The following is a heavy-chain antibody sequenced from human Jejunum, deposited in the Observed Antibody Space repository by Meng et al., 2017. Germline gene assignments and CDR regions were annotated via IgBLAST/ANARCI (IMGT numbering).Heavy chain of an antibody. J-gene: IGHJ4*02. CDR2: IKQDGSKL. V-gene: IGHV3-7*01. Sequence: GGSLRLSCAASGFTFSNYWMTWLRHAPGKGLEWVANIKQDGSKLYYLDSVKGRFTISRDNAENSLYLQMNSLRAGDTAVYYCARQDLASVSSPDYWGQGTLVTVSS. D-gene: IGHD6-6*01. CDR1: GFTFSNYW. CDR3: ARQDLASVSSPDY.